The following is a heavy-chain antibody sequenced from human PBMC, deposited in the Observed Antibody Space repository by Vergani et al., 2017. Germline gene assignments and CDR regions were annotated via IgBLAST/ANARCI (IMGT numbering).Heavy chain of an antibody. Sequence: QLQLQESGPGLVKPSETLSLTCTVSGGSISSSSYYWGWIRQPPGKELEWIGSIYYSGSTYYNPSLKSRVTISVDTSKNQFSLKLSSVTAADTAVYYCARHSIAVVPPAYYYYYGMDVWGQGTTVTVSS. D-gene: IGHD6-19*01. CDR2: IYYSGST. CDR1: GGSISSSSYY. V-gene: IGHV4-39*01. J-gene: IGHJ6*02. CDR3: ARHSIAVVPPAYYYYYGMDV.